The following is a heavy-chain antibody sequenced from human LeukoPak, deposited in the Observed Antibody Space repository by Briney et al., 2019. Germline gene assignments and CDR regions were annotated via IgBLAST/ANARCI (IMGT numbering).Heavy chain of an antibody. J-gene: IGHJ4*02. CDR3: ARLMGGRWLQPPFDY. CDR2: ISYDGNNK. CDR1: GFTFSSYA. D-gene: IGHD5-24*01. V-gene: IGHV3-30*04. Sequence: GGSLRLSCAASGFTFSSYAMHWVRQAPGKGLEWVAVISYDGNNKYYADSVKGRFTISRDNSKNTLYLQMNSLRAEDTAVYYCARLMGGRWLQPPFDYWGQGTLVTVSS.